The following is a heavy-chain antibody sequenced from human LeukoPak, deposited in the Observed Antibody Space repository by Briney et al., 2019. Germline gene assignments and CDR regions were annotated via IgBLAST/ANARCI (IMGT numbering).Heavy chain of an antibody. D-gene: IGHD3-22*01. Sequence: GGSLRLSCAASGFTVSSNYMSWVRQAPGKGLEWVSVIYSGGSTYYADSVKGRFTISRDNSKYTLYLQMNSLRAEDTAVYYCARDRSGYYPYYFDYWGQGTLVTVSS. CDR1: GFTVSSNY. V-gene: IGHV3-66*02. CDR2: IYSGGST. J-gene: IGHJ4*02. CDR3: ARDRSGYYPYYFDY.